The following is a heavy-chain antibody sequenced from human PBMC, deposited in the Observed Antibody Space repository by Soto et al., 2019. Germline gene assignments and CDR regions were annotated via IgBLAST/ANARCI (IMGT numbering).Heavy chain of an antibody. Sequence: QLQLQESGPGLVKPSETLSLTCTVSGGSISSSSYYWGWIRQPPGKGLEWIGSIYYSGSTYYNPSLKSRVTISVDTSKNQCSLKLSSVTAADTAVYYCASTPPRVGAAHSNYYYYGMDVWGQGTTVTVSS. V-gene: IGHV4-39*01. D-gene: IGHD1-26*01. CDR1: GGSISSSSYY. CDR2: IYYSGST. CDR3: ASTPPRVGAAHSNYYYYGMDV. J-gene: IGHJ6*02.